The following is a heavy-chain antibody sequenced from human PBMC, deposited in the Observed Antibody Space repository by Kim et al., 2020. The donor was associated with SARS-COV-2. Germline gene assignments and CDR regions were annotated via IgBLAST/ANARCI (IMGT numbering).Heavy chain of an antibody. Sequence: GGSLRLSCAASGFTFSEFGMHWVRQIPGKGLEWVTFISYDGTTKYSAGSVKGRFTISRDNSKNTLYLEMNSLRPEDTAVYYCSKDLDVKRQTFGLFDFWGQGTLVTVSS. CDR3: SKDLDVKRQTFGLFDF. CDR2: ISYDGTTK. D-gene: IGHD3-10*02. CDR1: GFTFSEFG. V-gene: IGHV3-30*18. J-gene: IGHJ4*02.